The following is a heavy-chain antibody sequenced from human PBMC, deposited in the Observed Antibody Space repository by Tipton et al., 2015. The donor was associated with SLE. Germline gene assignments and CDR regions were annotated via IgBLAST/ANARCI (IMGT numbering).Heavy chain of an antibody. CDR2: IYPGDSDT. D-gene: IGHD3-3*01. CDR3: ARSFGAVPYYFDS. Sequence: QLVQFGAEVKKPGESLKISCMGFGYSFTTYWIAWVRQMPGKGLEWMGMIYPGDSDTRYSPSFRGQVTISADKSISTAYLQWSSLKASDTAMYFCARSFGAVPYYFDSWGQGTLVTVSS. J-gene: IGHJ4*02. V-gene: IGHV5-51*03. CDR1: GYSFTTYW.